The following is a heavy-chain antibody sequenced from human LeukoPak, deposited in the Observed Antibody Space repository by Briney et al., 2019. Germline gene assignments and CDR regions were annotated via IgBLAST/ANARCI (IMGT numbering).Heavy chain of an antibody. CDR1: GGSISSGGYY. J-gene: IGHJ4*02. CDR3: ARGLRPTVVVAAYFDY. CDR2: IYYSGST. Sequence: PSETLSLTCTVSGGSISSGGYYWSWIRQHPGKGLEWIGYIYYSGSTYYNPSLKSRVTISVDTSKNQFSLKLSSVTAAGTAVYYCARGLRPTVVVAAYFDYWGQGTLVTVSS. D-gene: IGHD2-15*01. V-gene: IGHV4-31*03.